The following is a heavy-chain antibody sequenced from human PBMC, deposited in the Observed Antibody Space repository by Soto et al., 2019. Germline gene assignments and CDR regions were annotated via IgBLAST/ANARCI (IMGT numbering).Heavy chain of an antibody. Sequence: QLQLQESGPGLVKPSETLSLTCTVSGGSISSSSYYWGWIRQPPGEGLEWVGSIYYSGGTYYNPSLSSRVTISIVTCKNQFSLILSSETAADPAVYYRARHAVYSSGFADYWGQGTLVTVSS. D-gene: IGHD6-19*01. V-gene: IGHV4-39*01. CDR1: GGSISSSSYY. CDR2: IYYSGGT. J-gene: IGHJ4*02. CDR3: ARHAVYSSGFADY.